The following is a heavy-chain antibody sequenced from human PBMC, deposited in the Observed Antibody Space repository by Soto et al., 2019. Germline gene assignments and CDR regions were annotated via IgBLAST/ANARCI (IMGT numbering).Heavy chain of an antibody. V-gene: IGHV1-2*02. CDR1: GYTFTGYH. CDR3: ARDRGGPLTWFDP. Sequence: ASVKVSCKASGYTFTGYHMHWLRQAPGQGLECMGRINPNSGDTTYAQKFQGRVTMTRDTSISTVYMELSRLRSDDTALYYCARDRGGPLTWFDPWGQGTLVTVSS. J-gene: IGHJ5*02. CDR2: INPNSGDT. D-gene: IGHD2-21*02.